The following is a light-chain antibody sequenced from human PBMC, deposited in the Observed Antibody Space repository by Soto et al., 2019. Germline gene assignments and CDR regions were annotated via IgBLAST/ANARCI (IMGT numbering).Light chain of an antibody. CDR1: SSDVGGYNY. CDR3: SSYTSSSTLLYV. Sequence: QSVLTQPASVSGSPGQSITISCTGTSSDVGGYNYVSWYQQHPGKAPKLMIYDVSNRPSGVSNRFSGSKSGNTASLTISGLQAEDEADYDCSSYTSSSTLLYVFGTGTKVTV. V-gene: IGLV2-14*01. J-gene: IGLJ1*01. CDR2: DVS.